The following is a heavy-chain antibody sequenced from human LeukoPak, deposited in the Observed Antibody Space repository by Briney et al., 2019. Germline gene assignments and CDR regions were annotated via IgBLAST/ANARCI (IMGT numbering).Heavy chain of an antibody. V-gene: IGHV3-21*01. CDR2: ISSSSSYI. CDR3: ARVGGYYYDSSGPDY. D-gene: IGHD3-22*01. J-gene: IGHJ4*02. Sequence: PGGSLRLSCAASGFTFSSYSMNWVRQAPGKGLEWVSSISSSSSYIYYADSVKGRFTISRDNAKNSLYLQMNSLRAEDTAVYYCARVGGYYYDSSGPDYWGQGTLVTVSS. CDR1: GFTFSSYS.